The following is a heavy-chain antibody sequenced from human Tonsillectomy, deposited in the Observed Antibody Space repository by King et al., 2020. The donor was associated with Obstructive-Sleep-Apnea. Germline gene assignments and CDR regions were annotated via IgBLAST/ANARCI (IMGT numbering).Heavy chain of an antibody. CDR3: ASLSLVVAASWDY. CDR1: GGSISSSSFH. D-gene: IGHD2-15*01. Sequence: QLQESGPGLVKPSETLSLTCTVSGGSISSSSFHWGWIRQPPGKGLEWIGSIYYSGSTHYNPSLKSRVTISVDTSKNQFFLKLSSVTAADTAVFYCASLSLVVAASWDYWGQGRLVTVSS. CDR2: IYYSGST. J-gene: IGHJ4*02. V-gene: IGHV4-39*01.